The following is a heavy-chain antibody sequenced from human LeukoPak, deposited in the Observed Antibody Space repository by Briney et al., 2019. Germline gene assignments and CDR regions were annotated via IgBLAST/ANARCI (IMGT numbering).Heavy chain of an antibody. Sequence: SETLSLTCAVYGVSFSGYYWSWIRQPPGKGLEWIGEINHSGSTNYNPSLKSRVTISVDTSKNQFSLKLSSVTAADTAVYYCARGRRKYSSGWYGSGGWFDPWGQGTLVTVSS. D-gene: IGHD6-19*01. CDR3: ARGRRKYSSGWYGSGGWFDP. CDR1: GVSFSGYY. V-gene: IGHV4-34*01. J-gene: IGHJ5*02. CDR2: INHSGST.